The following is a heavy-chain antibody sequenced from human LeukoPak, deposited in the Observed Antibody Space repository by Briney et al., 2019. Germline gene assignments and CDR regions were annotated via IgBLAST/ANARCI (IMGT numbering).Heavy chain of an antibody. CDR1: GNYW. D-gene: IGHD2/OR15-2a*01. CDR3: VSFYETY. V-gene: IGHV3-74*01. Sequence: GGSLRLSCAASGNYWMHWVRQVPGKGLVWVSHINSDGSWTSYAGSVKGRFTISKDNAKNTVYLQMNSLRAEDTAVYYCVSFYETYWGRGTLVTVSS. J-gene: IGHJ4*02. CDR2: INSDGSWT.